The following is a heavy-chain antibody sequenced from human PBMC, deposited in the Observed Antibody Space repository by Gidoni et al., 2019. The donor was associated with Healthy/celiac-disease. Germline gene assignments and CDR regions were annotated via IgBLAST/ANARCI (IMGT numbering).Heavy chain of an antibody. CDR1: GGTFSSHA. D-gene: IGHD3-22*01. J-gene: IGHJ2*01. V-gene: IGHV1-69*01. CDR3: ARDPTPTYYYDSSGYFRYFDL. CDR2: IIPIFCTA. Sequence: QVQLVQSGAAVKKPGSSVKVSCKASGGTFSSHAISCVRQAPGQGLEWMGGIIPIFCTANYAQKFQGRVTITADESTSTAYMELSSLRSEDTAVYYCARDPTPTYYYDSSGYFRYFDLWGRGTLVTVSS.